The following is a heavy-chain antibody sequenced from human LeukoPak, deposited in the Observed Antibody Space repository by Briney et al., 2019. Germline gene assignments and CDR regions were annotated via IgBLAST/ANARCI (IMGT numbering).Heavy chain of an antibody. Sequence: SETLSLTCTVSGGSISSYYWSWIRQPAGKGLEWIGRIYTTGSTNFNPSLKSRVTMSVDTSKNQFSLKLSSVTAADTAMYYCARDRVTVTDDAFDIWGQGTMVTVS. J-gene: IGHJ3*02. D-gene: IGHD4-17*01. CDR3: ARDRVTVTDDAFDI. CDR1: GGSISSYY. CDR2: IYTTGST. V-gene: IGHV4-4*07.